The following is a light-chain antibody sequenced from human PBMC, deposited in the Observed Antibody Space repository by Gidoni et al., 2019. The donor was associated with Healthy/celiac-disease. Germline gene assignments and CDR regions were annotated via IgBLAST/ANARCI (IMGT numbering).Light chain of an antibody. CDR1: QSLLHSNGYNY. J-gene: IGKJ1*01. CDR3: MQALQTPRT. CDR2: LGS. Sequence: DIVMTQSPLSLPVTPGEPASISCRSSQSLLHSNGYNYLDWYLQKPGQSPQLLIYLGSNRASGVPDRLSGSGSGTDFTLKISRVEAEDVGVYYCMQALQTPRTFGQGTKVESK. V-gene: IGKV2-28*01.